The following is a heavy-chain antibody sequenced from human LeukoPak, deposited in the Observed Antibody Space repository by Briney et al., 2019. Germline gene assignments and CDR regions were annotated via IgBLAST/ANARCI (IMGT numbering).Heavy chain of an antibody. CDR3: ARRCSSTSCFYYYGMDV. Sequence: GSLRLSCAASGFTFSSYAMSWIRQPPGKGLEWIGSIYYSGSTYYNPSLKSRVTISVDTSKNQFSLKLSSVTAADTAVYYCARRCSSTSCFYYYGMDVWGQGTTVTVSS. V-gene: IGHV4-39*01. J-gene: IGHJ6*02. CDR1: GFTFSSYA. CDR2: IYYSGST. D-gene: IGHD2-2*01.